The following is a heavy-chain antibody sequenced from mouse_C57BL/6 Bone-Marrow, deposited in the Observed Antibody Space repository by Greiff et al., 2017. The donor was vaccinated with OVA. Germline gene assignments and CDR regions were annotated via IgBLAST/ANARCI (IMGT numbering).Heavy chain of an antibody. CDR3: ARTVVAPDWYFDV. CDR1: GFNIKDYY. CDR2: IDPEDGET. Sequence: VQLQQSGAELVKPGASVKLSCTASGFNIKDYYMHWVKQRTEQGLEWIGSIDPEDGETKYAPKFQGQATITADTSSNTAYLQLSSLTSEDTAVYYCARTVVAPDWYFDVWGTGTTVTVSS. D-gene: IGHD1-1*01. J-gene: IGHJ1*03. V-gene: IGHV14-2*01.